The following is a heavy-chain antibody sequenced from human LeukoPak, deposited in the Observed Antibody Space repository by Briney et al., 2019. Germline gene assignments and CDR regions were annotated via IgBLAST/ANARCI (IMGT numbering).Heavy chain of an antibody. CDR3: ARCGNGIFLDI. Sequence: GGSLRLSRAASGFTFSGYWMSWVRQAPGKGLEWVANIRADGSEKYSVDSVKGRFTISRDNAKNSLYLQMNSLRTEDTAVYYCARCGNGIFLDIWGQGTMVTVSS. J-gene: IGHJ3*02. D-gene: IGHD2-15*01. CDR2: IRADGSEK. V-gene: IGHV3-7*03. CDR1: GFTFSGYW.